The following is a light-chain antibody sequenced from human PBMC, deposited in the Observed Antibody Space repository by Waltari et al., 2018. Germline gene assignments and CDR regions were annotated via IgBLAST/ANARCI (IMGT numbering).Light chain of an antibody. CDR1: SSDIGGYNY. CDR3: SSYAGSNTLL. V-gene: IGLV2-11*01. Sequence: QAALTQPRSVSGSPGQSVTISCTGTSSDIGGYNYVSWYQQHPGTAPKLMIYEVSKRPSGVSYRFSGSKSGNTASLTISGLQAEDEADYFCSSYAGSNTLLFGGGTRLTVL. J-gene: IGLJ2*01. CDR2: EVS.